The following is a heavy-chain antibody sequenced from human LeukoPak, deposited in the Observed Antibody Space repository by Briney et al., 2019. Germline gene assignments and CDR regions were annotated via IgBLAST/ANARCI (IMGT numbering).Heavy chain of an antibody. CDR3: AKVVALRDYFDY. CDR1: GFTFSSYA. Sequence: GGSLRLSRAASGFTFSSYAMSWVRQAPGKGLEWVSAISGSGGSTYYADSVKGRFTISRDNSKNTLYLQMNSLKAEDTAVYYCAKVVALRDYFDYWGQGTLVTVSS. CDR2: ISGSGGST. D-gene: IGHD5-12*01. V-gene: IGHV3-23*01. J-gene: IGHJ4*02.